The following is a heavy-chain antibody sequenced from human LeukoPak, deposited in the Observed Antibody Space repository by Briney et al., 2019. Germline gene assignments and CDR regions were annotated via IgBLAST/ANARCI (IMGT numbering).Heavy chain of an antibody. CDR1: GGSISSGGYY. CDR3: ASLVAAGRPYGMDV. J-gene: IGHJ6*02. CDR2: IYHSGST. Sequence: SETLSLTCTVSGGSISSGGYYWSWIRQHPGKGLEWIGEIYHSGSTNYNPSLKSRVTISVDKSKNQFSLKLSSVTAADTAVYYCASLVAAGRPYGMDVWGQGTTVTVSS. V-gene: IGHV4-39*07. D-gene: IGHD6-13*01.